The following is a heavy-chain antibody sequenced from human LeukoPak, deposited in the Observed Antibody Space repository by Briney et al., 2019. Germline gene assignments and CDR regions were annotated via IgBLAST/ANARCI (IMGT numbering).Heavy chain of an antibody. CDR2: INPSGGST. V-gene: IGHV1-46*01. CDR3: ARDFEGCSSTSCYGGGNWFDP. Sequence: ASVKVSCKASGYTFTSYYMHWVRQAPGQGLEWMGIINPSGGSTSYAQKFQGRVTMTTDTSTSTAYMELRSLRSDDTAVYYCARDFEGCSSTSCYGGGNWFDPWGQGTLVTVSS. J-gene: IGHJ5*02. D-gene: IGHD2-2*01. CDR1: GYTFTSYY.